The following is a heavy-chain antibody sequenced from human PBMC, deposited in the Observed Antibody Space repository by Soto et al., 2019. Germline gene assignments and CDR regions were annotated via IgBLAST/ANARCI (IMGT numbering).Heavy chain of an antibody. CDR3: ARALCSITSCYSGSRIQPVGYYMDV. CDR1: GGSISSYY. CDR2: IYYSGST. Sequence: NPSETLSLTCTVSGGSISSYYWSWIRQPPGKGLEWIGYIYYSGSTNYNPSLKSRVTISADTSKNQFSLKLSSVTAADTAVYYCARALCSITSCYSGSRIQPVGYYMDVWGKGTTVTVSS. V-gene: IGHV4-59*01. J-gene: IGHJ6*03. D-gene: IGHD2-2*01.